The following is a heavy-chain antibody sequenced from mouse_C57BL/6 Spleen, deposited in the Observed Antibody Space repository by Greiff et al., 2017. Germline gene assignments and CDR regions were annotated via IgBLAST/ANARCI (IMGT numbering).Heavy chain of an antibody. D-gene: IGHD3-3*01. Sequence: DVMLVESGGDLVKPGGSLKLSCAASGFTFSSYGMSWVRQTPDKRLEWVATISSGGSYTYYPDSVKGRFTISRDNAKNTLYLQMSSLKSEDTAMYYCARQARDFDYWGQGTTLTVSS. CDR3: ARQARDFDY. V-gene: IGHV5-6*02. CDR1: GFTFSSYG. J-gene: IGHJ2*01. CDR2: ISSGGSYT.